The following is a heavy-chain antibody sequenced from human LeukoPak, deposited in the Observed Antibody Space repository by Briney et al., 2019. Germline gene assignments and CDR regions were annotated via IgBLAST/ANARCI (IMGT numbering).Heavy chain of an antibody. V-gene: IGHV4-39*01. CDR2: IYYSGST. Sequence: SETLSLTCTVSGGSISSSSYYWGWIRQPPVKGLEWIGSIYYSGSTYYNPSLKSRVTISVDTSKNQFSLKLSSVTAADTAIYYCARAESGLFDYWGQGTLVTVSS. CDR3: ARAESGLFDY. J-gene: IGHJ4*02. CDR1: GGSISSSSYY.